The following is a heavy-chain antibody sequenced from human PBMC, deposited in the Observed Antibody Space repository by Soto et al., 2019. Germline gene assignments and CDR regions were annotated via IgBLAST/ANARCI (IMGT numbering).Heavy chain of an antibody. CDR1: GDTFTGYS. Sequence: GASVKVSCKASGDTFTGYSLHWVRQAPGQGLEWMGIINPSVGTTNYAQKIQDRVTMTRDTSTNTVYMELSSLKSEDTAVYYCVRDLYSSSWYVRALDIWGQGTMVTVS. D-gene: IGHD6-13*01. CDR3: VRDLYSSSWYVRALDI. J-gene: IGHJ3*02. CDR2: INPSVGTT. V-gene: IGHV1-46*03.